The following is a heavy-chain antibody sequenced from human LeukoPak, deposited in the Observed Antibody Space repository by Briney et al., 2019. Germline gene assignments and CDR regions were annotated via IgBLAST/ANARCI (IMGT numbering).Heavy chain of an antibody. D-gene: IGHD2-15*01. CDR1: GYTFTSHG. J-gene: IGHJ6*02. CDR3: ARGPSLYCSGGSCHSIIHYGMDV. CDR2: ISAYNGNT. V-gene: IGHV1-18*01. Sequence: ASVKVSCKASGYTFTSHGISWVRQAPGQGLEWMGWISAYNGNTNYAQKLQGRVTMTTDTSTSTAYMELRSLRSDDTAVYYCARGPSLYCSGGSCHSIIHYGMDVWGQGTTVTVSS.